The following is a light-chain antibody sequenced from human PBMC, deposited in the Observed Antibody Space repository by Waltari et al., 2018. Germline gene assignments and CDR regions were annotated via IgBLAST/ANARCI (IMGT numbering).Light chain of an antibody. CDR1: QSISYY. CDR2: AAS. V-gene: IGKV1-39*01. Sequence: DIQMTQSPSSLSASVGDRVSITCRASQSISYYVNWYQQKPGKAPKLLIHAASSLQSGVPSMFSGSGSGTDFTLTISSLQPEDSATYYCQQGYSAPRTFGQGTKVEI. J-gene: IGKJ1*01. CDR3: QQGYSAPRT.